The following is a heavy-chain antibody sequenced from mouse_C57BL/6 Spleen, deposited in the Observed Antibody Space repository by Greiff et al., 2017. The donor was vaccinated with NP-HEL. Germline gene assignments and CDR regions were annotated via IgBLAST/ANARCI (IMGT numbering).Heavy chain of an antibody. CDR1: GYTFTSYW. CDR2: IDPSDSYT. V-gene: IGHV1-59*01. CDR3: ARDTTVVHYFDY. Sequence: QVQLQQPGAELVRPGTSVKLSCKASGYTFTSYWMHWVKQRPGQGLEWIGVIDPSDSYTNYNQKFKGTATLTVDTSSSTAYLQLSSLTSEDSAVYYCARDTTVVHYFDYWGQGTTLTVSS. J-gene: IGHJ2*01. D-gene: IGHD1-1*01.